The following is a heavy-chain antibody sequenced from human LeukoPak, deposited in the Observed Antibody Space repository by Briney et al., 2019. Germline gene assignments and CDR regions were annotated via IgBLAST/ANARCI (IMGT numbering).Heavy chain of an antibody. CDR1: GFTFSSYG. J-gene: IGHJ4*02. CDR2: ISYDGSNK. D-gene: IGHD5-18*01. V-gene: IGHV3-30*03. Sequence: GGSLRLSCAASGFTFSSYGMHWVRQAPGKGLEWVAVISYDGSNKYYADSVKGRFTISRDNSKNTLYLQMNSLRAEDTAVYYCARDDGYSYGTGGFDYWGQGTLVTVSS. CDR3: ARDDGYSYGTGGFDY.